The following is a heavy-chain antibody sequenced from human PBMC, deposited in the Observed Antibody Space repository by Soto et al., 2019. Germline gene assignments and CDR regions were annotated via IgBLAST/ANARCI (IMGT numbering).Heavy chain of an antibody. CDR3: ARDGVNDGRHHFDY. D-gene: IGHD3-3*01. J-gene: IGHJ4*02. CDR1: SGSISSYY. V-gene: IGHV4-59*01. CDR2: IYYSGNT. Sequence: PSETLSLTCTVSSGSISSYYWSWLRQPPGKGLEWIGDIYYSGNTNYNPSLKSRVTISVDTSKNQFSLKLSSVTAADTAVYYCARDGVNDGRHHFDYWGQGTLVTVSS.